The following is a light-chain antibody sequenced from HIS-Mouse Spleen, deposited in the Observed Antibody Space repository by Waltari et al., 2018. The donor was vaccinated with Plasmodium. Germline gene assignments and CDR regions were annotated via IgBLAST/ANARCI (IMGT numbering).Light chain of an antibody. CDR1: ALPNKY. V-gene: IGLV3-10*01. CDR2: EDS. J-gene: IGLJ3*02. Sequence: SYELTQPPSVSVSPGQTARITCSGDALPNKYAYWYQQKSGQAPVLVIYEDSKRPSGNPERFSGSSSGTMATLTISGAQVEDVADYYCYSTDSSGNHRVFGGGTKLTVL. CDR3: YSTDSSGNHRV.